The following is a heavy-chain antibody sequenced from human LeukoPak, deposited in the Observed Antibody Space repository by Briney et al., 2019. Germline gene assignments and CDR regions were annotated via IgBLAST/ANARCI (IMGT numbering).Heavy chain of an antibody. CDR3: ARLRRGAYCGGDCLTYFDY. D-gene: IGHD2-21*02. Sequence: SETLSLTCAVYGGSFSGYYWSWIRQPPGKGLEWIGEINHSGSTNYNPSLKSRVTISVGTSKNQFSLKLSSVTAADTAVYYCARLRRGAYCGGDCLTYFDYWGQGTLVTVSS. V-gene: IGHV4-34*01. CDR2: INHSGST. J-gene: IGHJ4*02. CDR1: GGSFSGYY.